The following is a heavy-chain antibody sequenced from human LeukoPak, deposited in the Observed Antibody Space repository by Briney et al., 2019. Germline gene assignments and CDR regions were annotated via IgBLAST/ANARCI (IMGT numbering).Heavy chain of an antibody. J-gene: IGHJ4*02. Sequence: ASVKVSCKASGYTFTSYDINWVGQATGQGLEWMGWMNPNSGNTGYAQKFQGRVTMTRNTSISTAYMELSSLRSEDTAVYYCARAGYSSGWYRVNDYWGQGTLVTVSS. D-gene: IGHD6-19*01. CDR3: ARAGYSSGWYRVNDY. V-gene: IGHV1-8*01. CDR2: MNPNSGNT. CDR1: GYTFTSYD.